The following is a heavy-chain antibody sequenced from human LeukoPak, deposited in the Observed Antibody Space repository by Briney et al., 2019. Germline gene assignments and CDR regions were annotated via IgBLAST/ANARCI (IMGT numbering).Heavy chain of an antibody. V-gene: IGHV1-18*01. Sequence: GASVKVSCKDSGYTFTSYGISWVRQAPGQGLEWMGWISAYNGNTNCAQKLQGRVTMTTDTSTSTAYMELRSLRSDDTAVYYCARDQTIAVAGFWYFPFDYWGQGTLVTVSS. CDR1: GYTFTSYG. J-gene: IGHJ4*02. CDR3: ARDQTIAVAGFWYFPFDY. CDR2: ISAYNGNT. D-gene: IGHD6-19*01.